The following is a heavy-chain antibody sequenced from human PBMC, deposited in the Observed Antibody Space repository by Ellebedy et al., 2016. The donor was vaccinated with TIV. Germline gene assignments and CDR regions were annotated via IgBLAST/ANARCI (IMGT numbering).Heavy chain of an antibody. CDR2: IYPGDSDT. J-gene: IGHJ4*02. D-gene: IGHD6-19*01. CDR1: GYSFTSYW. Sequence: GESLKISCKGSGYSFTSYWIDWVRQMPGKGLEWMGYIYPGDSDTRYSPSFQGQVTISVDKSISTASLQWSSLKASDTAIYYCARGDRGSGWYWDKWGQGTLVTVSS. V-gene: IGHV5-51*01. CDR3: ARGDRGSGWYWDK.